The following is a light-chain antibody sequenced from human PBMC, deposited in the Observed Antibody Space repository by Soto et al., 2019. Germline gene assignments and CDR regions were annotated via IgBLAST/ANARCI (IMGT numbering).Light chain of an antibody. V-gene: IGKV1-16*01. CDR2: DAS. J-gene: IGKJ5*01. Sequence: DIQMTQSPSSLSASVGDRVTITFQASQDISNYLNWYQQKPGKAPKVLIYDASSLESGVPSRFSGSGSGTEFTLTISSLQPDDFATYYCQQYNSYPITFGQGTRLEIK. CDR1: QDISNY. CDR3: QQYNSYPIT.